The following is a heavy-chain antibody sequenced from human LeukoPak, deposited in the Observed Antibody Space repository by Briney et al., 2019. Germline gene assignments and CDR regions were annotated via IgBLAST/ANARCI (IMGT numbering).Heavy chain of an antibody. J-gene: IGHJ4*02. CDR3: VRDVGAVRGEVYFDY. CDR2: ITGSGPYI. D-gene: IGHD3-16*01. V-gene: IGHV3-21*06. CDR1: GGSISSSS. Sequence: ETLSLTCTVSGGSISSSSYYWGWIRQPPGKGLEWVSSITGSGPYILYADSVKRRFTISRDNTKNLLYLEMNSLRAEDTAMYYCVRDVGAVRGEVYFDYWGQGTLVTVSS.